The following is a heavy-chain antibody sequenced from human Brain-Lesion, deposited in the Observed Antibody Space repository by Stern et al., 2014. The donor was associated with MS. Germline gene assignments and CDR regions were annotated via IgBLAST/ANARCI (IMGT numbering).Heavy chain of an antibody. V-gene: IGHV4-39*01. D-gene: IGHD2-15*01. CDR3: AGEEDIRYCSGGSCTGNWFDP. Sequence: VQLVESGPGLVKPSETLSLTCTAAGGSVSSTSYAWAWVRQPPGKGLEWIGTIYYSGNTYYRPSLKRRPTISLTTSKNQFPPQRRSETAADTAVYYCAGEEDIRYCSGGSCTGNWFDPWGQGTLVTVSS. CDR1: GGSVSSTSYA. J-gene: IGHJ5*02. CDR2: IYYSGNT.